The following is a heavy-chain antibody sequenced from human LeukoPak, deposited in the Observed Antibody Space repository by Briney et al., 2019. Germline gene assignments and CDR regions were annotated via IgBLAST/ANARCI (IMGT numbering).Heavy chain of an antibody. CDR2: INPSGGST. Sequence: VASVKVSCKASGYTFISYYIHWVRQAPGQGLEWVGIINPSGGSTSYAQTFQGRVTMTEDTSTDTAYMELSSLRSEDTAVYYCATGVLIAARLRGVDYWGQGTLVTVSS. J-gene: IGHJ4*02. CDR3: ATGVLIAARLRGVDY. V-gene: IGHV1-46*01. D-gene: IGHD6-6*01. CDR1: GYTFISYY.